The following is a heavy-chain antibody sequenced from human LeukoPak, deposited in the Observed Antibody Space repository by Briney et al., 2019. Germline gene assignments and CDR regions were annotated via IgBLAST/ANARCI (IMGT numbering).Heavy chain of an antibody. D-gene: IGHD2-15*01. CDR3: ARQYCSGGSCYKLYYYYGMDV. Sequence: ASVKVSCKASGYTFTGYYMHWVRQAPGQGLEWMGWINPNSCGTNYAQKFQGRVTMTRDTSISTVYMELSRLRSDDTAVYYCARQYCSGGSCYKLYYYYGMDVWGQGTTVTVSS. J-gene: IGHJ6*02. CDR1: GYTFTGYY. CDR2: INPNSCGT. V-gene: IGHV1-2*02.